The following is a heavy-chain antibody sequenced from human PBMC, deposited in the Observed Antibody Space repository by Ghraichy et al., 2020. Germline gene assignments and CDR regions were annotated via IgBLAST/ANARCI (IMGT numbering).Heavy chain of an antibody. D-gene: IGHD2-21*01. CDR2: IYYSGST. Sequence: SETLSLTCTVSGASISSYYWSWIRHPPGKGLEWIGYIYYSGSTNYNPSLKSRVTISVDRPKSQCSLKLSSVTAADTAVYYCARSGEVIGTPGYYYYMDVWGKGTTVTVSS. V-gene: IGHV4-59*13. J-gene: IGHJ6*03. CDR1: GASISSYY. CDR3: ARSGEVIGTPGYYYYMDV.